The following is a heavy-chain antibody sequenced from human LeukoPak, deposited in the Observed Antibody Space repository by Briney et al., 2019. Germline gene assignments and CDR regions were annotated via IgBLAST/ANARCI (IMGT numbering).Heavy chain of an antibody. V-gene: IGHV6-1*01. J-gene: IGHJ4*02. CDR3: VRGATYSSGWAVDY. D-gene: IGHD6-19*01. Sequence: PSQTLSLTCAISGDSVSSNSVAWNWIRQSPSRGLEWLGRTYYRSKWYRDYAVFVKSRITINPDTSKNQFSLQLNFVTPEDTAFYYCVRGATYSSGWAVDYWGQGTLVTVSS. CDR1: GDSVSSNSVA. CDR2: TYYRSKWYR.